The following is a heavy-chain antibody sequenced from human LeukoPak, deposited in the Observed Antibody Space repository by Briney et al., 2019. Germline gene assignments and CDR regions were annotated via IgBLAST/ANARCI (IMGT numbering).Heavy chain of an antibody. CDR2: MSYDGNNK. D-gene: IGHD4-17*01. CDR1: GFTFTSYG. Sequence: PGRSLRLSCAASGFTFTSYGMYWVRQAPGKGLEWVAVMSYDGNNKYYVDSVKGRFTISRDNSKNTLYLQMTSLRPEDTAVYYCAREDGDLPDYWGQGTLVTVSS. V-gene: IGHV3-30*03. J-gene: IGHJ4*02. CDR3: AREDGDLPDY.